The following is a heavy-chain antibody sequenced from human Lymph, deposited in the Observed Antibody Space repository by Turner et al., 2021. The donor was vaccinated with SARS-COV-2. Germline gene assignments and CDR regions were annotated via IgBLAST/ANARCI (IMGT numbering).Heavy chain of an antibody. CDR3: AKGVRGAMIVVVIPYFDY. Sequence: EVQLLVSGGRLVQPGGSLRPSRAASGCTFSSYAMSWVRQAPGKGLEWVSASSGSGGDTYYADSVKGRFTIAKDNSKNTLYLQMDSLRAEDTAVYYCAKGVRGAMIVVVIPYFDYWGQGTLVTVSS. CDR1: GCTFSSYA. V-gene: IGHV3-23*01. J-gene: IGHJ4*02. D-gene: IGHD3-22*01. CDR2: SSGSGGDT.